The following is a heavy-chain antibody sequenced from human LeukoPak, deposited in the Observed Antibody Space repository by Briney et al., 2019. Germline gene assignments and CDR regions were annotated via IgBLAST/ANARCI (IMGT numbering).Heavy chain of an antibody. CDR1: GGSISSSRYY. V-gene: IGHV4-39*01. J-gene: IGHJ4*02. CDR2: IYYSGST. D-gene: IGHD6-13*01. CDR3: VRIAAAGKGLRNYFDY. Sequence: SETLSLTCTVSGGSISSSRYYWGWIRQPPGKGLEWIGSIYYSGSTHYNPSLKSRVTISVDTSKNQFSLKLRSVTAADTAVYYCVRIAAAGKGLRNYFDYWGQGTLVTVSS.